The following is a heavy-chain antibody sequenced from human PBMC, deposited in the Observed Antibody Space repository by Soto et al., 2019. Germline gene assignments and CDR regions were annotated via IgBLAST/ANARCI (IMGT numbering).Heavy chain of an antibody. CDR3: ARDQSWLRDFDY. Sequence: GGSLRLSCAASGFTFSSYAMHWVRQAPGKGLEWVAVISYDGGNKYYADSVKGRFTISRDNSKNTLYLQMNSLRAEDTAVYYCARDQSWLRDFDYWGQGTLVTVSS. CDR2: ISYDGGNK. V-gene: IGHV3-30-3*01. CDR1: GFTFSSYA. D-gene: IGHD5-12*01. J-gene: IGHJ4*02.